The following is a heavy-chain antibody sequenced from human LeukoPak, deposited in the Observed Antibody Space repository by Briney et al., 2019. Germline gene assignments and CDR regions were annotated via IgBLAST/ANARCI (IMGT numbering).Heavy chain of an antibody. J-gene: IGHJ4*02. CDR1: RFTFSSYW. D-gene: IGHD6-25*01. V-gene: IGHV3-7*03. Sequence: GGSLRLSCAASRFTFSSYWMSWVRQAPGKGLEWVANIKQDGSEKQYVDSVKGRFAISRDNAKKSLYLQINTLRAEDTAVYYCVRGPHIAATSYWGQGTLVTVSS. CDR3: VRGPHIAATSY. CDR2: IKQDGSEK.